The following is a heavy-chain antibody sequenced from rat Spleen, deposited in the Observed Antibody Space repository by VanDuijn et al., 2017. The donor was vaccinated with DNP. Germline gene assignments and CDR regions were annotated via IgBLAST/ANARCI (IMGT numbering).Heavy chain of an antibody. D-gene: IGHD4-3*01. J-gene: IGHJ2*01. CDR3: VRWNSGHFDY. Sequence: EVQLVESGGGLVQPGRSLKLSCAASGFTFSAYYMAWVRQAPAKGLEWVAYIGSPAYAPYYADSVKGRFTISRDNAKSTLYLQMNSLRSEDMATYYCVRWNSGHFDYCGQGVMVTVSS. CDR2: IGSPAYAP. V-gene: IGHV5-22*01. CDR1: GFTFSAYY.